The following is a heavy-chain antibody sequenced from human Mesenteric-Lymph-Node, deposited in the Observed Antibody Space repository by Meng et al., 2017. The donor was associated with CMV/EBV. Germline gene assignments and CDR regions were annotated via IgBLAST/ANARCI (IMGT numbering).Heavy chain of an antibody. J-gene: IGHJ4*02. CDR1: GFSVSSNY. V-gene: IGHV3-23*01. Sequence: GESLKISCAASGFSVSSNYMSWVRQAPGKGLEWVSAISGSGGSTYYADSVKGRFTISRDNSKNTLYLQMNSLRAEDTAVYYCAKCLTWTLFDYWGQGTLVTVSS. D-gene: IGHD3/OR15-3a*01. CDR2: ISGSGGST. CDR3: AKCLTWTLFDY.